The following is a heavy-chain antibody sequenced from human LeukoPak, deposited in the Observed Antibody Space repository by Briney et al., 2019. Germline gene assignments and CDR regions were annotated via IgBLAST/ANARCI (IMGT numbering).Heavy chain of an antibody. Sequence: GGSLRLSCTASGFKFDDYDMTWVRQVPGKGLEWVANIQRGGSESYYVDSVKGRFTISRENAKNSLYLQMDSLRVEDTAVYYCARVGTWELQRVFDYWGQGTPVTVSS. CDR1: GFKFDDYD. D-gene: IGHD1-26*01. CDR3: ARVGTWELQRVFDY. V-gene: IGHV3-7*01. J-gene: IGHJ4*02. CDR2: IQRGGSES.